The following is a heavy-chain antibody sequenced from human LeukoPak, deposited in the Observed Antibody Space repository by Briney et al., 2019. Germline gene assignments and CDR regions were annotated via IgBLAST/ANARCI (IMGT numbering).Heavy chain of an antibody. CDR3: AKVYEASGITMVRGGYYGMDV. CDR2: ISYDGNDK. V-gene: IGHV3-30-3*01. CDR1: GFTFSSYA. D-gene: IGHD3-10*01. J-gene: IGHJ6*02. Sequence: GGSLRLSCAASGFTFSSYAMHWVRQAPGKGPEWVAAISYDGNDKFYADSVKGRFTISRDNSKNTLYLQMNSLRAEDTAVYYCAKVYEASGITMVRGGYYGMDVWGQGTTVTVSS.